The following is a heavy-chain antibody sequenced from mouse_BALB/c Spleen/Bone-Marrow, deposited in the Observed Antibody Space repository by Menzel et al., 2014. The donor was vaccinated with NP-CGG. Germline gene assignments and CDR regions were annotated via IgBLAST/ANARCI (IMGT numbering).Heavy chain of an antibody. Sequence: QVQLQQSGAELVKPGASVKLSCKASDYTFTSYWMHWVKQRPGQGLEWIGEINPSNGRTNYNEKFKSKATLTVDKSSSTAYIQLNSLTSEYSAVNCCTRWGFSYWYFEVWGAGTAVAVSS. CDR3: TRWGFSYWYFEV. V-gene: IGHV1S81*02. CDR1: DYTFTSYW. J-gene: IGHJ1*01. CDR2: INPSNGRT.